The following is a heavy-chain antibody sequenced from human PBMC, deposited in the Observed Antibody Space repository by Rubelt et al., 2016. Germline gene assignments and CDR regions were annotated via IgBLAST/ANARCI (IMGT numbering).Heavy chain of an antibody. CDR3: ARKGYGYGMDV. Sequence: QVQLVQSGAEVKKPGASVKVSCKASGYTFTSYAMHWVRQAPGQRLEWMGWINAGNGNTKYSQKFPCRVTITRDTSASTAYMELSSLRSEDTAVYYCARKGYGYGMDVWGQGTTVTVSS. D-gene: IGHD3-16*01. J-gene: IGHJ6*02. CDR1: GYTFTSYA. CDR2: INAGNGNT. V-gene: IGHV1-3*01.